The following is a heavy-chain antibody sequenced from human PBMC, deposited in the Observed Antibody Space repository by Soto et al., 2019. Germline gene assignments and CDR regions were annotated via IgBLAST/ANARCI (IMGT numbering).Heavy chain of an antibody. CDR2: IRSKANGGTT. J-gene: IGHJ3*02. CDR3: TRFSVYYYSLTGYSTDAFDI. CDR1: GFTFGDYA. D-gene: IGHD3-9*01. Sequence: GGSLRLSCTASGFTFGDYAMSWFRQAPGKGLEWVGFIRSKANGGTTEYAASVKNRFTISRDDSKSIAYLQMNSLKTEDIAVYYCTRFSVYYYSLTGYSTDAFDIWGQGTMVTVSS. V-gene: IGHV3-49*03.